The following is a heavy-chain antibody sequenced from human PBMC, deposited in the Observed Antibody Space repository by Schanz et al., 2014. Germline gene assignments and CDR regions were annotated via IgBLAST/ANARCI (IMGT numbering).Heavy chain of an antibody. CDR3: AQHVRSLTGNDY. Sequence: QVQLVDSGGGLVKPGGSLRLSCAASGFTFSDYYMTWIRQAPGKGLEWVTDISDSGDSTHYADSVKGRFTISRDNSRKALYLQMNSLRADDAAVYYCAQHVRSLTGNDYWGQGTLVTVSS. V-gene: IGHV3-11*05. CDR2: ISDSGDST. CDR1: GFTFSDYY. D-gene: IGHD3-9*01. J-gene: IGHJ4*02.